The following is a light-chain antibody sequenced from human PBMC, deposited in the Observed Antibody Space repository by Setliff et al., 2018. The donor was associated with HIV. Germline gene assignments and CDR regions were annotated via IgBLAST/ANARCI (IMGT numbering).Light chain of an antibody. V-gene: IGLV2-11*01. CDR1: SSDVGGYNY. CDR3: CSYAGRYIYV. J-gene: IGLJ1*01. Sequence: QSALTQPASVSGSPGQSITISCTGTSSDVGGYNYVSWYQQHPGKVPKLIISDVSKRPSGVPDRFSGSKSGNTASLTISGLQAEDEADYYCCSYAGRYIYVFGTGTKGTVL. CDR2: DVS.